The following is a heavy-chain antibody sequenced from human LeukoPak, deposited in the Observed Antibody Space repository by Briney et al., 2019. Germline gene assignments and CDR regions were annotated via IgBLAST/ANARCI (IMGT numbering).Heavy chain of an antibody. J-gene: IGHJ6*02. CDR3: AGRSEYCSSTSCPYYYGMDV. CDR2: INPNSGGT. V-gene: IGHV1-2*02. CDR1: GYTFTGYY. D-gene: IGHD2-2*01. Sequence: ASVKVSCKASGYTFTGYYMHWVRQAPGRGLEWMGWINPNSGGTNYAQEFQGRVTMTRDTSISTAYMELSRLRSDDTAVYYCAGRSEYCSSTSCPYYYGMDVWGQGTTVTVSS.